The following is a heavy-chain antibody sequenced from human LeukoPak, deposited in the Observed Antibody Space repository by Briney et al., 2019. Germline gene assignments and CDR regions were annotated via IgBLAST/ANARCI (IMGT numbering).Heavy chain of an antibody. V-gene: IGHV3-48*04. Sequence: PGGSLRLSCAASGFTFSSYSMNWVRQAPGKGLEWVSYISSSSSTIYYADSVKGRFTISRDNAKNSLYLQMNSLRAEGTAVYYCARESPPNYYGSGSYYSPWGQGTLVTVSS. CDR3: ARESPPNYYGSGSYYSP. CDR2: ISSSSSTI. CDR1: GFTFSSYS. J-gene: IGHJ5*02. D-gene: IGHD3-10*01.